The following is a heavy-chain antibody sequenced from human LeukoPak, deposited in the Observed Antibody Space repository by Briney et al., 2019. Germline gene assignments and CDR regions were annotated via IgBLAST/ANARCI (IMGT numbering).Heavy chain of an antibody. Sequence: GGSLRLSCAASGFTFDDYAMHWVRPAPGKGLEWVSLISCDGGSTYYADSVKGRFTISRDTIKNALYLQMNSLRAEDTAFYYCANDSRGVVPAAIDYWGHGTLVTVAS. CDR1: GFTFDDYA. V-gene: IGHV3-43D*04. J-gene: IGHJ4*01. CDR3: ANDSRGVVPAAIDY. CDR2: ISCDGGST. D-gene: IGHD2-2*02.